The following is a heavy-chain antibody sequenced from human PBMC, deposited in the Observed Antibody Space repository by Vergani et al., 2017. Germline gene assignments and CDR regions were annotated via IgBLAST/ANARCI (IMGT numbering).Heavy chain of an antibody. CDR2: IDHTGRP. Sequence: QVQLQQWGGGLLKPSETLSLTCVVNGGSFTSYHWTWIRQSPGEGLEWVGDIDHTGRPDYNPSLKSRLTMSVDKSRNQISLPLNSVTATDTAIYFCARVNTETNGHLYYDYFMDVWGQGTAVTVS. CDR1: GGSFTSYH. V-gene: IGHV4-34*01. CDR3: ARVNTETNGHLYYDYFMDV. J-gene: IGHJ6*03. D-gene: IGHD4-11*01.